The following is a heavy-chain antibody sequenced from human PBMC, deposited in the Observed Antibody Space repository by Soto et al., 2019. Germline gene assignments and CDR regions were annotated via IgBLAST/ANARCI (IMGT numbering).Heavy chain of an antibody. V-gene: IGHV3-23*01. J-gene: IGHJ4*02. D-gene: IGHD4-4*01. CDR3: AKDGLSNSPSAIDY. Sequence: GGSLRLSCAASGFTFSNSGMSWVRQAPGKGLEWVAGISGSGHNTYYVDSVKGRFTISRDNFKNTLFLQMNNLRADDTAIYFCAKDGLSNSPSAIDYWGQGTLLTVSS. CDR2: ISGSGHNT. CDR1: GFTFSNSG.